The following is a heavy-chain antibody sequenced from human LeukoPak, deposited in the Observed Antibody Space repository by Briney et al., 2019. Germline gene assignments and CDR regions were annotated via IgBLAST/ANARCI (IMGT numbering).Heavy chain of an antibody. CDR1: GFTFSDYY. J-gene: IGHJ5*02. V-gene: IGHV3-11*01. CDR2: ISNSGSTI. Sequence: GGSLRLSCAASGFTFSDYYMSWIRQAPGKGLEWVSYISNSGSTIYYADSVKGRFTISRDNAKNSLYLQMNSLRAEDTAVYYCARGRDCSSTSCYHQYNWFDPWRQGTLVTVSS. D-gene: IGHD2-2*01. CDR3: ARGRDCSSTSCYHQYNWFDP.